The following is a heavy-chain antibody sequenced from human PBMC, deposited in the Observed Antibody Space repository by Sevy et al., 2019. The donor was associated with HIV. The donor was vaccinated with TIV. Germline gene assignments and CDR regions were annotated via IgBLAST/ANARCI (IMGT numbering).Heavy chain of an antibody. Sequence: SETLSLTCSVSGGSISKIGNYWGWVRQPPGERLEWIGDIFHTGKTNYNPSLKSRVTISLDTSKNQFSLKLSSVTAADTAVYYCAKIYDYWGPEPWSPSPQ. CDR3: AKIYDY. D-gene: IGHD3-3*01. CDR2: IFHTGKT. J-gene: IGHJ4*01. CDR1: GGSISKIGNY. V-gene: IGHV4-39*01.